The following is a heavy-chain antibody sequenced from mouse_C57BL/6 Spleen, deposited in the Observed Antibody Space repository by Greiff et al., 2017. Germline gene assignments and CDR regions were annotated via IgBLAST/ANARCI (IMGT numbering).Heavy chain of an antibody. D-gene: IGHD1-3*01. CDR1: GYTFTDYY. J-gene: IGHJ2*01. CDR2: INPNNGGT. CDR3: ARLYYYFDY. V-gene: IGHV1-26*01. Sequence: VQLQQSGPELVKPGASVKISCKASGYTFTDYYMNWVKQSHGKSLEWIGDINPNNGGTSYNQKFKGKDTLTVDKSSSTAYMELRSLTSEDSAVYYCARLYYYFDYWGQGTTLTVSS.